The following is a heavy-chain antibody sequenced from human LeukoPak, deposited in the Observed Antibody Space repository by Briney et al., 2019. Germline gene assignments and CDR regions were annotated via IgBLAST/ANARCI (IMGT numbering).Heavy chain of an antibody. Sequence: SGPTLVNPTQTLTVTCTFSGFSLSTSGMCMSWIRQPPGKALEWLALIDWDDDKFYSTSLKTRLTISKDTSKNQVVLTMTNMDPVDTATYYCARIQAYGGNSEGYYFNYWGQGTLVTVSS. V-gene: IGHV2-70*01. D-gene: IGHD4-23*01. CDR2: IDWDDDK. CDR1: GFSLSTSGMC. CDR3: ARIQAYGGNSEGYYFNY. J-gene: IGHJ4*02.